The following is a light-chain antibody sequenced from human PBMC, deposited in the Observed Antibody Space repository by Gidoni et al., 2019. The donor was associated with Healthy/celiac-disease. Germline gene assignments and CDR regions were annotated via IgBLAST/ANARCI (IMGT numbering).Light chain of an antibody. CDR1: QSISSY. CDR3: QQSYSTPPT. J-gene: IGKJ2*01. Sequence: DIQMTQSPSSLSASVGDRVTITCRASQSISSYLNWYQQKPGKAPKLLIYEGPSLQSGVPSRFSGSGSGTDFTLTISSLQPEDFATYYCQQSYSTPPTFGQGTKLEIK. V-gene: IGKV1-39*01. CDR2: EGP.